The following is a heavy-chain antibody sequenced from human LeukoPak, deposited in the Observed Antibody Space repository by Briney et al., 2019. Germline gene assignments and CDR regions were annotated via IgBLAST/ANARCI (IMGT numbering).Heavy chain of an antibody. J-gene: IGHJ4*02. CDR1: GVSFSSDY. Sequence: SETLSLTCNISGVSFSSDYWSWIRQSPGKGLEWIGYIYYSGDTNYSPSLKSRVTMSVDTSKNQFSLNLMSVTAADTALYYCARRHTRRYVACDYSGQGIMVTVSS. D-gene: IGHD2-2*01. V-gene: IGHV4-59*01. CDR2: IYYSGDT. CDR3: ARRHTRRYVACDY.